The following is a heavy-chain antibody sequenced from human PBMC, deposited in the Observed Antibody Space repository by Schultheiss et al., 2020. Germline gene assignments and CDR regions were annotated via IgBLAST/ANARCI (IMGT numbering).Heavy chain of an antibody. CDR3: ARHASSGWDYYYYGMDV. D-gene: IGHD6-19*01. V-gene: IGHV4-39*01. Sequence: SETLSLTCTVSGGSISRGGYYWGWIRQPPGKGLEWIGSIYYSGSTYYNPSLKSRVTISVDTSKNQFSLKLSSVTAADTAVYYCARHASSGWDYYYYGMDVWGHGTTLNVSS. CDR2: IYYSGST. J-gene: IGHJ6*02. CDR1: GGSISRGGYY.